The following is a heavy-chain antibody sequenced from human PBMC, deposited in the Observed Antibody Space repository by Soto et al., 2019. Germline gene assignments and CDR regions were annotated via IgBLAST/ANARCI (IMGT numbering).Heavy chain of an antibody. CDR2: INAGNGNT. J-gene: IGHJ6*02. CDR1: GYTFTSYA. CDR3: AREKGTRDYYYGMYV. Sequence: QVQLVQSGAEVKKPGASVKVSCKASGYTFTSYAMHWVRQAPGQRLEWMGWINAGNGNTKYSQKFQGRVTITRDTSASTAYMELSSLRSEDTAVYYCAREKGTRDYYYGMYVWGQGTTVTVSS. D-gene: IGHD3-10*01. V-gene: IGHV1-3*01.